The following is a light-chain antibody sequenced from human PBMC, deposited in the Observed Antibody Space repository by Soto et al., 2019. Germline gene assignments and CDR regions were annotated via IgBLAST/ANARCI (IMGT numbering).Light chain of an antibody. J-gene: IGLJ2*01. CDR3: ATWDTSLKGVV. CDR1: SSTIGTNY. Sequence: QSVLTQPPSVSAAPGQKVTISCSGSSSTIGTNYVSWYQHLPGTTPKLLINENDRRPSGIPDRFSGSKTGTSATLAITGLQTGDEAEYFCATWDTSLKGVVFGGGTQLTVL. V-gene: IGLV1-51*01. CDR2: END.